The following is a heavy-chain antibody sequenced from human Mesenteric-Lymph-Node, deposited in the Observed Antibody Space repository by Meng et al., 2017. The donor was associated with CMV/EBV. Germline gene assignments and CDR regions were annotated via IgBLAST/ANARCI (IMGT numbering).Heavy chain of an antibody. Sequence: AAVTVSCKASGYTFTSYDINWVRQATGQGLEWMGWMNPNSGNTGYAQKFQGRVTMTRNTSISTAYMELSSLRSDDTAVYYCARVVPSHWYFDFWGRGTLVTVSS. V-gene: IGHV1-8*01. CDR1: GYTFTSYD. CDR2: MNPNSGNT. CDR3: ARVVPSHWYFDF. J-gene: IGHJ2*01.